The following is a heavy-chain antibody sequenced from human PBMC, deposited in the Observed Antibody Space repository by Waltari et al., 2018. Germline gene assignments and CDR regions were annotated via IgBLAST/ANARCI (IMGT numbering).Heavy chain of an antibody. V-gene: IGHV1-69*01. CDR2: LIPMLCTA. Sequence: QVQLMQSGAEVKKPGSSVKVSCKASGGTFSIHAISWVRQAPGQGLEWLGGLIPMLCTAHYAQRFQCRVTITAAESTSTIYMELHTLRSEDTAVYYCASGAGYCSSSNCPHDAFNVWGQGTMVTVSS. J-gene: IGHJ3*01. D-gene: IGHD2-2*01. CDR3: ASGAGYCSSSNCPHDAFNV. CDR1: GGTFSIHA.